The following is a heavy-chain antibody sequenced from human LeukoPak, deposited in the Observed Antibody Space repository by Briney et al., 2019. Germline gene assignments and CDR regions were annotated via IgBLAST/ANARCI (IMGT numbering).Heavy chain of an antibody. J-gene: IGHJ4*02. V-gene: IGHV4-59*08. CDR1: GASISSYN. D-gene: IGHD3-22*01. Sequence: PSETLSLTCSVSGASISSYNWGWIRQPPGKGLEWIGHFYYSGSPNYTPSLRSRLTMSVDTSKNQFSLRLASATAADTALYCCATYYDSGVYYPFWGLGILVTVSS. CDR2: FYYSGSP. CDR3: ATYYDSGVYYPF.